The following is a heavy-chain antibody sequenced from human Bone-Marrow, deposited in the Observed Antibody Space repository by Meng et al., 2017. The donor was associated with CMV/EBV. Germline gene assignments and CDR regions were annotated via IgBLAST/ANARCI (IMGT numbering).Heavy chain of an antibody. D-gene: IGHD4-17*01. J-gene: IGHJ4*02. CDR3: AREGDEEYGDYPFPTN. CDR1: GYSISSGYY. CDR2: IYHGGST. V-gene: IGHV4-38-2*02. Sequence: GSLRLSCTVSGYSISSGYYWGWIRQPPGKGLEWIGSIYHGGSTYYNPSLKSRVTISVDTSKNQFSLKLSSVTAADTAVYYCAREGDEEYGDYPFPTNWGQGTLVTVSS.